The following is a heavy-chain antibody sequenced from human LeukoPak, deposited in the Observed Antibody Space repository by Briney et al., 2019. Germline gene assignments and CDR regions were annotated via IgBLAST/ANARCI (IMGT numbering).Heavy chain of an antibody. D-gene: IGHD6-19*01. Sequence: SETLSLTCAVYGGSFSGYYWSWIRQPPGKGLEWIGEINHSGSTNYNPSLKSRVTISVDTSKNQFSLKLSSVTAADTAVYYCASRQWPYFPHYAFDIWGQGTMVTVSS. V-gene: IGHV4-34*01. J-gene: IGHJ3*02. CDR3: ASRQWPYFPHYAFDI. CDR1: GGSFSGYY. CDR2: INHSGST.